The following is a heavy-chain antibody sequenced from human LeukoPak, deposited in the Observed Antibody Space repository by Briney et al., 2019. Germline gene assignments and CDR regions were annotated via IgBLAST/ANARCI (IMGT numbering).Heavy chain of an antibody. V-gene: IGHV5-10-1*04. D-gene: IGHD3-22*01. CDR1: GYTFISNW. Sequence: GESLKISCKGSGYTFISNWITWVRQMPGKGLEWMGRIDPSDSYTNYSPSFHGQVTISADKSISTAYLQWSSLKASDTAMYYCARHFGYDSSGYPPYYWGQGTLVTVSS. J-gene: IGHJ4*02. CDR2: IDPSDSYT. CDR3: ARHFGYDSSGYPPYY.